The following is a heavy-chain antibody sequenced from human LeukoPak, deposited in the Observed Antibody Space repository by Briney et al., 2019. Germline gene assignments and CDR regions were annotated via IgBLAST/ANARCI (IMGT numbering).Heavy chain of an antibody. D-gene: IGHD2-15*01. Sequence: SETLSLTCTVSGSSISSYYWSWIRQPAGKGLEWIGRIYTSGSTNYNPSLKSRVTMSVDTSKNQFSLKLTSVTAADTAVYYCARSYCSGGSCLNWFDPWGLGTLVTVSS. V-gene: IGHV4-4*07. CDR1: GSSISSYY. CDR3: ARSYCSGGSCLNWFDP. J-gene: IGHJ5*02. CDR2: IYTSGST.